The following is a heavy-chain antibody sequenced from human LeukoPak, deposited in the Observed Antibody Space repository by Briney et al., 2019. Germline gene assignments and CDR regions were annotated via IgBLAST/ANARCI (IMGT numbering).Heavy chain of an antibody. CDR3: ARGIPYGQRRYYYYGMDV. CDR2: ISYDAINK. Sequence: WVRQAPGKGLEWXAVISYDAINKYYADSVKARFTISRDNSKNTLYLQMNSLRAEDTAVYYCARGIPYGQRRYYYYGMDVWGQGTTVTVPS. D-gene: IGHD3-10*01. J-gene: IGHJ6*02. V-gene: IGHV3-30*04.